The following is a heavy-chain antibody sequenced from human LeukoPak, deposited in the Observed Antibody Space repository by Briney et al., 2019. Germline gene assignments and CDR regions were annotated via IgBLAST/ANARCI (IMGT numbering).Heavy chain of an antibody. CDR1: GGSFSGYY. D-gene: IGHD6-19*01. J-gene: IGHJ4*02. V-gene: IGHV4-59*10. CDR2: IYTSGST. CDR3: ATSVPVPH. Sequence: SETLSLTCAVYGGSFSGYYWSWIRQPAGKGLEWIGRIYTSGSTNYNPSLKSRVTMSVDTSKNQFSLKLSSVTAADTAVYYCATSVPVPHWGQGTLVTVSS.